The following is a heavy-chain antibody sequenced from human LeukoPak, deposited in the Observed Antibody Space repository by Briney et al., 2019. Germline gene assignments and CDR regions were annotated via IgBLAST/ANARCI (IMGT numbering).Heavy chain of an antibody. CDR1: GFTFSSYG. V-gene: IGHV3-30*02. D-gene: IGHD4-17*01. CDR2: IRYDGSNK. CDR3: AKEFDYGDSPLDY. Sequence: GGSLRLSCAASGFTFSSYGMHWVRQAPGKGLEWVAFIRYDGSNKYYADSVKGRFTISRDNSKNTLYLQMNSLRAEDTAVYYCAKEFDYGDSPLDYWGQGTLVTVSS. J-gene: IGHJ4*02.